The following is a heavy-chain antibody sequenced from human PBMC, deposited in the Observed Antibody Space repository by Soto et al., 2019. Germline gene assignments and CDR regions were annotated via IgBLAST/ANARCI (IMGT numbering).Heavy chain of an antibody. V-gene: IGHV4-30-4*01. CDR1: GGSISSGDYY. CDR2: IFYSGST. Sequence: PSETLSLTCTVSGGSISSGDYYWGWIRQPPGKGLEWIGYIFYSGSTYYNPSLKSRVTISVDTSKNQFSLKLTSVTAADTAVYYCARGRFLEWLLSGVLDPWGQGTLVTVSS. D-gene: IGHD3-3*01. J-gene: IGHJ5*02. CDR3: ARGRFLEWLLSGVLDP.